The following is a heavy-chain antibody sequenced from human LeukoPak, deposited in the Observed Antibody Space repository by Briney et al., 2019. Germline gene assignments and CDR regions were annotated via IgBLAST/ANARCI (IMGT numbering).Heavy chain of an antibody. D-gene: IGHD2-2*01. Sequence: SETLSLTCTVSGGSISSGGYYWSWIRQHPGKGLEWIGYIYYSGSTYYNPSLKSRVTISVDTSKNQFPLKLSSVTAADTAVYYCARLHESGYCSSTSCYPSWFDPWGQGTLVTVSS. J-gene: IGHJ5*02. CDR1: GGSISSGGYY. V-gene: IGHV4-31*03. CDR2: IYYSGST. CDR3: ARLHESGYCSSTSCYPSWFDP.